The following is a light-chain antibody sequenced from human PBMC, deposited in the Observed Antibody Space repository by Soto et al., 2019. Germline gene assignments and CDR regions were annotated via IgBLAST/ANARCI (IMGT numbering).Light chain of an antibody. CDR2: KAS. Sequence: DIQMTQSPSTLSASVGDRVTLTCRASQSISSWLAWYQQRPGRAPKLLIYKASTLETGVPSRFSGSRSGTEFTLTISSLQPDDFATYYCQQYSDSSGTFGQGTKLEIK. V-gene: IGKV1-5*03. CDR3: QQYSDSSGT. J-gene: IGKJ2*01. CDR1: QSISSW.